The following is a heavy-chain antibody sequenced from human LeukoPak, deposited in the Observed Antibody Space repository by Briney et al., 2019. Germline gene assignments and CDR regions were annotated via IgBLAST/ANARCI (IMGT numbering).Heavy chain of an antibody. CDR1: GFSFNNYA. CDR2: ISYDGSDK. Sequence: GGSLRLSCAASGFSFNNYAMHWVRQAPGKGLEWVALISYDGSDKYYADSVKGRFTISRDNAKNTLYLQMNSLRAEDTAVYYCARDRYYYDSSGYYYRYYFDYWGQGTLVTVSS. V-gene: IGHV3-30*03. J-gene: IGHJ4*02. CDR3: ARDRYYYDSSGYYYRYYFDY. D-gene: IGHD3-22*01.